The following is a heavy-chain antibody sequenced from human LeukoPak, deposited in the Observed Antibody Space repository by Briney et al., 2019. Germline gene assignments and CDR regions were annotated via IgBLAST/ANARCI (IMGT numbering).Heavy chain of an antibody. CDR1: GYTLTELS. V-gene: IGHV1-24*01. D-gene: IGHD3-10*01. Sequence: ASVQVSCKVSGYTLTELSMHWVRQAPGKGLEWMGGFDPEDGETIYAQKFQGRVTMTEDTSTDTAYMELSSLRSEGTAVYYCATEPMVRGVIQAGFDYFDYWGQGTLVTVSS. J-gene: IGHJ4*02. CDR3: ATEPMVRGVIQAGFDYFDY. CDR2: FDPEDGET.